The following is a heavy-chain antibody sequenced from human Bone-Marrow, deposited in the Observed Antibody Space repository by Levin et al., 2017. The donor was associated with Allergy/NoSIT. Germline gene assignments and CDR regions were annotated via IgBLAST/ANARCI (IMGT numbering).Heavy chain of an antibody. Sequence: GESLKISCAASEFTFSNYGMHWVRQAPGKGLEWVAFISYDGRNENYVDSVKGRFTISRDNSKNTLYLQMSSLRAEDTGVYYCAKENIPLVRKFDWLLAVPNDWGQGTTVTVSS. CDR1: EFTFSNYG. CDR3: AKENIPLVRKFDWLLAVPND. J-gene: IGHJ6*02. CDR2: ISYDGRNE. V-gene: IGHV3-30*02. D-gene: IGHD3-9*01.